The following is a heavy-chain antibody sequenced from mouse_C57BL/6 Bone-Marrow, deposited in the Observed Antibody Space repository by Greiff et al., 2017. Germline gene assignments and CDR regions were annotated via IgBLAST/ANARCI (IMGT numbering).Heavy chain of an antibody. CDR1: GFNIKDDY. V-gene: IGHV14-4*01. CDR3: SARATCAMDY. D-gene: IGHD3-1*01. J-gene: IGHJ4*01. CDR2: IDPENGDT. Sequence: EVQLQQSGAELVRPGASVKLSCPASGFNIKDDYMHWVKQRPEQGLEWIGWIDPENGDTEYASKFQGKATITADTSSNTAYLQLSSLTSEDTAVYYVSARATCAMDYWGQGTSVTVSS.